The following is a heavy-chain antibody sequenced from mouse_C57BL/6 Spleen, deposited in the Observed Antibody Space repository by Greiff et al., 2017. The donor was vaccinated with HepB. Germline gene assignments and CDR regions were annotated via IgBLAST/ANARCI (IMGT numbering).Heavy chain of an antibody. V-gene: IGHV6-3*01. CDR3: TGGPGTRGGY. CDR1: GFTFSNYW. D-gene: IGHD4-1*01. CDR2: IRLKSDNYAT. Sequence: EVKLVESGGGLVQPGGSMKLSCVASGFTFSNYWMNWVRQSPEKGLEWVAQIRLKSDNYATHYAESVKGRFTISRDDSKSSVYLQMNNLRAEDTGIYYCTGGPGTRGGYWGQGTTLTVSS. J-gene: IGHJ2*01.